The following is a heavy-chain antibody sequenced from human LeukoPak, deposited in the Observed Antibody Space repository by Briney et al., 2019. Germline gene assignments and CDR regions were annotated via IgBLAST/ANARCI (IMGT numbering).Heavy chain of an antibody. CDR1: GFTFSSYA. J-gene: IGHJ3*02. V-gene: IGHV3-23*01. CDR3: AKDRRPGSSKTPPDDVFDI. D-gene: IGHD6-6*01. CDR2: ISGSGGST. Sequence: GGSLRLSCAASGFTFSSYAMSWVRQAPGKGLEWVSAISGSGGSTYYADSVKGRFSISRDNSKNTLYLQMNSLRAEDTAVYYCAKDRRPGSSKTPPDDVFDIWGQGTMVPVSS.